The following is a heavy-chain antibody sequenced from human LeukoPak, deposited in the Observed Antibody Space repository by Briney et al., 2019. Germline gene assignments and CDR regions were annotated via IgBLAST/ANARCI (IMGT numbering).Heavy chain of an antibody. CDR2: ISGSGGST. V-gene: IGHV3-23*01. CDR3: AKDQRITMIVVVPDAFDI. D-gene: IGHD3-22*01. Sequence: GGSLRLSCAASGFTFSSYAMSWVRQAPGKGLEWVSAISGSGGSTYYADSVKGRFNISRDNSKQTLYLQMNRLIAEDTAVYYCAKDQRITMIVVVPDAFDIWGQGTMVTVSS. CDR1: GFTFSSYA. J-gene: IGHJ3*02.